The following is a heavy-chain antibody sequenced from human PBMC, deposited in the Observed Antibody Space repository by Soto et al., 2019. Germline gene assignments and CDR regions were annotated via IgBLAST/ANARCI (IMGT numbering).Heavy chain of an antibody. CDR2: IIPIFGTA. V-gene: IGHV1-69*01. D-gene: IGHD3-3*01. Sequence: SVKVSCKASGGTFSSYAISWVRQAPGQGLEWMGGIIPIFGTANYAQKFQGRVTITADESTSTAYMELSSLRSEDTAVYYCAREAVTYHDFWSAYHLGKPYYSYSGTDAWAQGPTATASS. CDR1: GGTFSSYA. J-gene: IGHJ6*02. CDR3: AREAVTYHDFWSAYHLGKPYYSYSGTDA.